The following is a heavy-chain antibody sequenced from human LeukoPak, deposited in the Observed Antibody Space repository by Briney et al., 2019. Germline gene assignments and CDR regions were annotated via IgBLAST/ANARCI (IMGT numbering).Heavy chain of an antibody. D-gene: IGHD5-18*01. J-gene: IGHJ5*02. CDR1: GGSISSYY. CDR3: ARGQYSYGSRWFDP. V-gene: IGHV4-59*01. Sequence: KTSETLSLTCTVSGGSISSYYWSWIRQPPGKGLEWIGYIYYSGSTNYNPSLKSRVTISVDTSKNQFSLKPSSVTAADTAVYYCARGQYSYGSRWFDPWGQGTLVTVSS. CDR2: IYYSGST.